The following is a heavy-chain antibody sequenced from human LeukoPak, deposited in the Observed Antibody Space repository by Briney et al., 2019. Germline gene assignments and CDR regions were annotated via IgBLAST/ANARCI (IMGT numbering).Heavy chain of an antibody. D-gene: IGHD3-16*01. V-gene: IGHV3-48*03. J-gene: IGHJ4*02. CDR2: IRSSGSPK. Sequence: GGSLRLSCAASGFTFSSYEMNWVRQAPGKGLEWVSYIRSSGSPKYYADSVKGRFTISRDNAKNSLYLQMNSLRAEDTAVYYCAREISRFGIWGQGTLVTVSS. CDR3: AREISRFGI. CDR1: GFTFSSYE.